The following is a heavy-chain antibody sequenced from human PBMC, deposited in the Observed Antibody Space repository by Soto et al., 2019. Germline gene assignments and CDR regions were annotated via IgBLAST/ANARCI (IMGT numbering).Heavy chain of an antibody. CDR2: ISSSSSTI. Sequence: GGSLRLSCAASGFTFSSYSMNWVRQAPGKGLEWVSYISSSSSTIYYADSVKGRFTISRDNAKNSLYLQMNSLRDEDTAVYYCGTTYRMDYDILTGYYTWGQGTLVTVS. D-gene: IGHD3-9*01. CDR1: GFTFSSYS. V-gene: IGHV3-48*02. CDR3: GTTYRMDYDILTGYYT. J-gene: IGHJ5*02.